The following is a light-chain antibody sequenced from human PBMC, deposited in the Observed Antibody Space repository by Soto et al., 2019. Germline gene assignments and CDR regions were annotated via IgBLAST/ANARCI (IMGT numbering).Light chain of an antibody. Sequence: QSALTQPPSASGTPGQRVTISCSGSSSNIETNTVDWYQHLPGTAPKVLIFNNNQRPSGVPDRFSGSKSGTSASLAISGLRSEDEADYYCAAWDDSLSGWVFGGGTKVTVL. V-gene: IGLV1-47*02. CDR3: AAWDDSLSGWV. CDR2: NNN. J-gene: IGLJ3*02. CDR1: SSNIETNT.